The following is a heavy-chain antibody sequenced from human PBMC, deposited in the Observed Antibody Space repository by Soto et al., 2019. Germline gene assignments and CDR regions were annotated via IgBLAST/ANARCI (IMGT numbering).Heavy chain of an antibody. J-gene: IGHJ6*02. D-gene: IGHD3-10*01. CDR3: AGQPTAGSYYDLGSYYYYYAMDV. CDR2: FYYSGST. Sequence: SETLSLTCTVSGGSISSSSYYWGWIRQPPGKGLEWIGYFYYSGSTYYNPSLKSRVTISVNTSKNQFSLKLSSVTAADTAVYYCAGQPTAGSYYDLGSYYYYYAMDVWGQGTTVTVS. CDR1: GGSISSSSYY. V-gene: IGHV4-31*03.